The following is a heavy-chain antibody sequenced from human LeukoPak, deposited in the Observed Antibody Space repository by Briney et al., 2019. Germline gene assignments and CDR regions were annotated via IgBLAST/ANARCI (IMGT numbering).Heavy chain of an antibody. CDR1: GFTFSSYS. V-gene: IGHV3-48*01. D-gene: IGHD1-26*01. CDR2: ISSSSSTI. J-gene: IGHJ4*02. CDR3: AKGRGWGLQGLDYFDY. Sequence: GGSLRLSCAASGFTFSSYSMNWVRQAPGKGLEWVSYISSSSSTIYYADSVKGRFTISRDNSKNTLYLQMNSLRAEDTAVYYCAKGRGWGLQGLDYFDYWGQGTLVTVSS.